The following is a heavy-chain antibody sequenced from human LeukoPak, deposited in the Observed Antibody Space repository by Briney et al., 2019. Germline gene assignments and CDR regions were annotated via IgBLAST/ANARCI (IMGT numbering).Heavy chain of an antibody. J-gene: IGHJ4*02. V-gene: IGHV3-23*01. CDR2: ISGSGGST. D-gene: IGHD2-2*01. Sequence: GGSLRLSCAASGFTFSSYAMSWVRQAPGKGLEGVSAISGSGGSTYYADSVKGRFTISRDNSKNTQYLQMNSLRAEDTAVYYCANDIVVVPAAKTFDSWGQGTLVTVSS. CDR3: ANDIVVVPAAKTFDS. CDR1: GFTFSSYA.